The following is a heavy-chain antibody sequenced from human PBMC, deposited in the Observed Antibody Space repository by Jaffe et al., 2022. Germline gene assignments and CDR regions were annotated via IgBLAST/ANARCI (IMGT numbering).Heavy chain of an antibody. J-gene: IGHJ6*03. CDR2: IDWDDDK. V-gene: IGHV2-70*20. Sequence: QVTLRESGPALVKPTQTLTLTCTFSGFSLSTSGMCVSWVRQPPGKALEWLALIDWDDDKYYSTSLKTRLTISKDTSKNQVVLTMTNMDPVDTATYYCARIYSEQNYYYYYYYMDVWGKGTTVTVSS. CDR1: GFSLSTSGMC. CDR3: ARIYSEQNYYYYYYYMDV. D-gene: IGHD4-4*01.